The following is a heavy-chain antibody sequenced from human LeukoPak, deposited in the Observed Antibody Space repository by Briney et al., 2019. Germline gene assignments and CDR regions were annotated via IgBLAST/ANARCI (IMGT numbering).Heavy chain of an antibody. J-gene: IGHJ4*02. CDR1: GYTFTDYN. D-gene: IGHD6-19*01. Sequence: ASVKVSCKASGYTFTDYNLHWVRQAPGEGIEWMGWINPKSGGTKFAQKHQGGVTMTADTSIDTAYLELSNLKSDDTAIYYCARSSSGWPLYFDCWGQGTLVTVSS. CDR3: ARSSSGWPLYFDC. CDR2: INPKSGGT. V-gene: IGHV1-2*02.